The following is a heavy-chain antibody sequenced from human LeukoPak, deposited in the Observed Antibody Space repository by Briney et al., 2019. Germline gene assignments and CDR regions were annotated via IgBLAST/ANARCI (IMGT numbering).Heavy chain of an antibody. CDR3: ARMVYDTSGYYPSFDY. V-gene: IGHV4-59*12. CDR1: GGSISPYY. Sequence: SETLSLTCTVSGGSISPYYWSWIRQPPGKGLEWIGYFFYSGSTNYNPSLKSRVIIAVDTSKNQISLKLSSVTAADTAVYYCARMVYDTSGYYPSFDYWGQGTLVTVSS. J-gene: IGHJ4*02. CDR2: FFYSGST. D-gene: IGHD3-22*01.